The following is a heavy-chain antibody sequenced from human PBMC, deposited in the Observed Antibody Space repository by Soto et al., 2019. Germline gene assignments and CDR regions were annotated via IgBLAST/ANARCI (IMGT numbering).Heavy chain of an antibody. Sequence: SETLSLTCTVSGGSISTYYWSWIRQPPGKGLEWIGYVYNSGSTKYNPSLKSRVTIWESTSKNQASLRLTSVTAADTAVYHCASDRQHTYGNCFDPWGQGPLVTVSS. CDR3: ASDRQHTYGNCFDP. J-gene: IGHJ5*02. CDR1: GGSISTYY. D-gene: IGHD4-17*01. CDR2: VYNSGST. V-gene: IGHV4-59*01.